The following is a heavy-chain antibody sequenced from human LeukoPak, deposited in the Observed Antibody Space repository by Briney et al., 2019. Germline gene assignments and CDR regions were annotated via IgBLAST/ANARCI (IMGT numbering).Heavy chain of an antibody. CDR3: ARGTSTGYYRTEAFDL. D-gene: IGHD3-22*01. V-gene: IGHV3-66*01. J-gene: IGHJ3*01. CDR1: GLAVTNNY. CDR2: IYSGGRT. Sequence: GGSLRLSCAASGLAVTNNYMTWVRQAPGKGLEWVSVIYSGGRTSYAASVKGRFAVSRDNAKNTVYLQVNGLKVDDTAVYYCARGTSTGYYRTEAFDLWGQGTLVTVSS.